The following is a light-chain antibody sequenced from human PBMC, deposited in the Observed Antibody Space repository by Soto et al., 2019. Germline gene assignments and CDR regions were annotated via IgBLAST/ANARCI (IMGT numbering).Light chain of an antibody. CDR1: QSVGRA. CDR2: DAS. CDR3: QQYKSSTT. J-gene: IGKJ2*01. V-gene: IGKV1-5*01. Sequence: DIQMTQSPSTLSASAGDRVTITCRASQSVGRALAWYQQKPGRAPKLLMYDASNLESGVPSRFSGSGSGTEFTLTISSLQADDLATYYCQQYKSSTTFGQGTKLEIK.